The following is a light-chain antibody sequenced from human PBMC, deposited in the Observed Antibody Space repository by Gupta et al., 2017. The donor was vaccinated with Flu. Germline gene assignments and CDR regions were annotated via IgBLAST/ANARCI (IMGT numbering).Light chain of an antibody. Sequence: QSALTQPASVSGSPGQSITISCTGSSSDIGGYNYVSWYQHEPGKAPKLMIYEVSNRPSGVSNRFSGSKSGNTASLTIFGIQPEDEAHYYCSSYTSGSTVVFGGGTKLTV. V-gene: IGLV2-14*01. CDR3: SSYTSGSTVV. CDR2: EVS. CDR1: SSDIGGYNY. J-gene: IGLJ2*01.